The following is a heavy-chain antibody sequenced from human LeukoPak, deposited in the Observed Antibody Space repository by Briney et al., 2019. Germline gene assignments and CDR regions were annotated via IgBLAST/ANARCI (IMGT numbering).Heavy chain of an antibody. Sequence: GASVKVSCKASGYSFTSYYMNWVRQAPGQGLEWMGIINPSGGSTSYAQKFQGRVTMTRDMSTSTVYMELSSLRSEDTAVYYCALIAAAEPSTYYYYYMDVWGKGTTVTVSS. J-gene: IGHJ6*03. V-gene: IGHV1-46*01. D-gene: IGHD6-13*01. CDR3: ALIAAAEPSTYYYYYMDV. CDR1: GYSFTSYY. CDR2: INPSGGST.